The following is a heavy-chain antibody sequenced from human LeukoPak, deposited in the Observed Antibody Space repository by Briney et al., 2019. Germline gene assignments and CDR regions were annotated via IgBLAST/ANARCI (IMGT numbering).Heavy chain of an antibody. CDR1: GYTVTSYG. V-gene: IGHV1-18*01. D-gene: IGHD3-22*01. Sequence: ASVKLSCKASGYTVTSYGISWVRQAPGQGLEWVGWISAYNGNTNYAQKLQGRVTMTTDTSTSTAYMELRSLRSDDTAVYYCAREGGWGSGYALDYWGQGTLVTVSS. CDR3: AREGGWGSGYALDY. J-gene: IGHJ4*02. CDR2: ISAYNGNT.